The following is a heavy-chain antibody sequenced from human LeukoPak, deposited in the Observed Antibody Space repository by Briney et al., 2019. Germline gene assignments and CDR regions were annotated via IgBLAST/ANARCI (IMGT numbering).Heavy chain of an antibody. V-gene: IGHV3-33*01. J-gene: IGHJ4*02. CDR2: IWYDGSDK. D-gene: IGHD6-6*01. Sequence: GGSLRLSCAASGFTFSTFGMHWVRQAPGKGLEWVAIIWYDGSDKYYADSVKGRFTVSRANSKNTLHLQVNSLRAEDTAVYYCARDRGTPSSAGYYFDTWGQGALVTVSS. CDR3: ARDRGTPSSAGYYFDT. CDR1: GFTFSTFG.